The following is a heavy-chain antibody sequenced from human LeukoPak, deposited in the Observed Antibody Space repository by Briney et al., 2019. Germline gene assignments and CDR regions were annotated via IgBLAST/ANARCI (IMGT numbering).Heavy chain of an antibody. CDR2: ISGSAIGT. CDR1: GFIFSSYA. D-gene: IGHD2-2*01. V-gene: IGHV3-23*01. CDR3: AKDSASGYCSSTSCSYHHLDY. J-gene: IGHJ4*02. Sequence: GGSLRLSCAASGFIFSSYAMSWVRLAPEKGLEWVSAISGSAIGTYYADSVKGRFTISRDNSKNTLYLQMNSLRAEDTAIYYCAKDSASGYCSSTSCSYHHLDYWGQGTLVTVSS.